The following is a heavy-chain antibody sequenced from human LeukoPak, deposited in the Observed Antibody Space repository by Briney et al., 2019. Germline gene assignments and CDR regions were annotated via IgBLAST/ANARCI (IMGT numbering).Heavy chain of an antibody. J-gene: IGHJ4*02. D-gene: IGHD6-19*01. CDR2: ISYDGNNK. CDR1: GFSFNSYS. V-gene: IGHV3-30-3*01. CDR3: ARVYTSGWSLPLDY. Sequence: PGGSLRLSCAASGFSFNSYSMHWVRQAPGKGLEWVAVISYDGNNKYYAESVKGRFTISRDNSKNTLYLQMNGPRGEDTAVYHCARVYTSGWSLPLDYWGQGILVTVSS.